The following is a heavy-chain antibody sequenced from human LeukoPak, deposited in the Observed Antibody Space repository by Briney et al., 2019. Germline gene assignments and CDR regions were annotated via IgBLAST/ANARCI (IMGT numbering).Heavy chain of an antibody. CDR1: GYTFTSYG. CDR3: ASIYCSGGSRYPHYYYGMDV. D-gene: IGHD2-15*01. V-gene: IGHV1-18*01. J-gene: IGHJ6*02. Sequence: ASVKVSCKASGYTFTSYGISWVRQAPGQGLEWMGWISAYNGNTNYAQKLQGRVTMTTDTSTSTAYMELRSLRSDDTAVYYCASIYCSGGSRYPHYYYGMDVWGQGTTVTVSS. CDR2: ISAYNGNT.